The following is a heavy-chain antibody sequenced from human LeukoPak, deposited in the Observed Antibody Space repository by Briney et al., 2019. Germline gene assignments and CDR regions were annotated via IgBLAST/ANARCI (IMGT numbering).Heavy chain of an antibody. CDR1: GYTFTSYD. Sequence: ASVKVSCKASGYTFTSYDTNWVRQAPGQGLEWMGGIIPMYGLAKTAQKFQGRVSLTTDESASTVYMEVSSLRSDDTAVYYCARTGDLVTYFDIWGQGTMVIVSS. CDR3: ARTGDLVTYFDI. V-gene: IGHV1-69*05. D-gene: IGHD4-23*01. J-gene: IGHJ3*02. CDR2: IIPMYGLA.